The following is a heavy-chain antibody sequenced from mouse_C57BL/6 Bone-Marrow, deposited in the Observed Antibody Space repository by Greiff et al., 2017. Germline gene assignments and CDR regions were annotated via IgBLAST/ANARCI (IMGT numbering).Heavy chain of an antibody. V-gene: IGHV1-55*01. CDR1: GYTFTSYW. D-gene: IGHD2-5*01. CDR2: IYPGSGST. Sequence: LQQPGASVKMSCKASGYTFTSYWITWVKQRPGQGLEWLGDIYPGSGSTNYNEKFKSKATLTVDTSSSTAYMQLSSLTAEDSAVYYCARGDDSNYEWYFDVWGTGTTVTVSS. CDR3: ARGDDSNYEWYFDV. J-gene: IGHJ1*03.